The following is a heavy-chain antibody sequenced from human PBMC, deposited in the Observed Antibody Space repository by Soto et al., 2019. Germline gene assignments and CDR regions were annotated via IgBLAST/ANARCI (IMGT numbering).Heavy chain of an antibody. Sequence: GGSLRLSCAASGFTFSSYWMSWVRQAPGKGLEWVANIKPDGSEKWYVDSVKGRFTISRDNAKKSMHLQMNSLRAEDTAVYYCARGDYYDSSGPFSDAFDVWGQGTMVTVSS. D-gene: IGHD3-22*01. J-gene: IGHJ3*01. V-gene: IGHV3-7*04. CDR3: ARGDYYDSSGPFSDAFDV. CDR1: GFTFSSYW. CDR2: IKPDGSEK.